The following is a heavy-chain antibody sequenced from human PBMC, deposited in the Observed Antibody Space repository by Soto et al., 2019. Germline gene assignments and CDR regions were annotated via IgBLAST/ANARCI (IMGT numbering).Heavy chain of an antibody. V-gene: IGHV3-23*01. D-gene: IGHD1-26*01. CDR3: ANGGSYYGENY. J-gene: IGHJ4*02. CDR2: ISGSAGST. CDR1: GFTFSSYA. Sequence: EVQLLESGGGLVQPGGSLRLSCAGSGFTFSSYAMSWVRQAPGKGLEWVSTISGSAGSTYYADSVKGRFTISRDNSKNTLYLQMNSLRAEDTAVYYCANGGSYYGENYWGQGTLVTVSS.